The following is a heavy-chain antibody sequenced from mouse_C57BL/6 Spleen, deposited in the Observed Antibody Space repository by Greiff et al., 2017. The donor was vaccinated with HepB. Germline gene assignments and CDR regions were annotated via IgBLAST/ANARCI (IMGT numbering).Heavy chain of an antibody. CDR1: GYAFSSYW. V-gene: IGHV1-80*01. CDR3: ARRGNYGYGDY. Sequence: QVQLQQSGAELVKPGASVKISCKASGYAFSSYWMNWVKQRPGKGLEWIGQIYPGDGDTNYNGKFKGKATLTADKSSSTAYMQLSSLTSADSAVYFCARRGNYGYGDYWGQGTTLTVSS. D-gene: IGHD2-2*01. CDR2: IYPGDGDT. J-gene: IGHJ2*01.